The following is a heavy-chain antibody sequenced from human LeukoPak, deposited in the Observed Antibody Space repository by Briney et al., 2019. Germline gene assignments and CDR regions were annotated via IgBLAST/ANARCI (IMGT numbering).Heavy chain of an antibody. V-gene: IGHV4-34*01. CDR3: ARTAPTYYYDSSGNFDY. Sequence: SETLSLTCAVYGGSFSGYYWSWIRQPPGKGLEWIGEINHSGSTNYNPSLKSRVAISVDTSKNQFSLKLSSVTAADTAVYYCARTAPTYYYDSSGNFDYWGQGTLVTVSS. CDR2: INHSGST. D-gene: IGHD3-22*01. CDR1: GGSFSGYY. J-gene: IGHJ4*02.